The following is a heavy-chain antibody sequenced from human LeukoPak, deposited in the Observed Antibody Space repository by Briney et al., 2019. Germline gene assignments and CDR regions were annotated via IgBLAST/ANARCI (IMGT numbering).Heavy chain of an antibody. J-gene: IGHJ3*02. V-gene: IGHV4-59*12. CDR2: IYYSGRT. D-gene: IGHD3-22*01. Sequence: SETLSLTCSVSGGSISSYYWSWIRQPPGRGLEWIGYIYYSGRTSYNPSLKSRVTISVDTSKNQFSLKLSSVTAADTAVYYCARAPYYYDSNNDAFDIWGQGTMVTVSS. CDR1: GGSISSYY. CDR3: ARAPYYYDSNNDAFDI.